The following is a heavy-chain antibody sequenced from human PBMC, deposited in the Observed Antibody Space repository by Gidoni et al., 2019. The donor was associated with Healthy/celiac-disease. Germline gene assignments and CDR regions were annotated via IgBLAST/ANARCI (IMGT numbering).Heavy chain of an antibody. CDR3: AKGHDSSGYFPLWY. D-gene: IGHD3-22*01. CDR1: GFPFSSYA. Sequence: EVQLLESGGGLVQPGGSLRLSCAAPGFPFSSYARSWVRQAPGKGLEWGSASSGSGGSTYYADSVKGRFTISRDNSKNTLYLQMNSLRAEDTAVYYCAKGHDSSGYFPLWYWGQGTLVTVSS. J-gene: IGHJ4*02. V-gene: IGHV3-23*01. CDR2: SSGSGGST.